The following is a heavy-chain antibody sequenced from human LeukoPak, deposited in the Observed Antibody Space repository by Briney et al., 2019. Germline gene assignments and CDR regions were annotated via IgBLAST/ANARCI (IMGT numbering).Heavy chain of an antibody. V-gene: IGHV4-39*01. CDR1: GGAISSSNNY. D-gene: IGHD6-13*01. CDR3: ARSIAAEGPTHNWFDP. CDR2: IYYSGTT. Sequence: SQTMSPTSNVYGGAISSSNNYGGGIRQPPGKGLEWNGSIYYSGTTYYNPSLKSRAIISVDTSRNQFSLKLASVPAADTAVYYCARSIAAEGPTHNWFDPWGQGTLVTVPS. J-gene: IGHJ5*02.